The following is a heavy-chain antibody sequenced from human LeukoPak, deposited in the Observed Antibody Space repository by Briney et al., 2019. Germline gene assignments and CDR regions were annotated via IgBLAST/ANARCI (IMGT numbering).Heavy chain of an antibody. CDR3: ARHAPYGDFDY. CDR1: GGSISSYY. CDR2: IYYSGTT. V-gene: IGHV4-59*08. Sequence: TSETLSLTCTVSGGSISSYYWTWIRQPPGKGLEWIGYIYYSGTTNYNPSLKSRVTMSADTSKNQFSLKLSSLTAADTAVYYCARHAPYGDFDYWGQGTLVSVSS. D-gene: IGHD4-17*01. J-gene: IGHJ4*02.